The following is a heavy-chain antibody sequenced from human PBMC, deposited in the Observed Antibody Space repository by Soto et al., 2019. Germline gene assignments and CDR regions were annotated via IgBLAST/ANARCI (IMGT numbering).Heavy chain of an antibody. CDR3: ARDSIAAAGYYYYYGMDV. CDR2: ISSSSSYI. V-gene: IGHV3-21*01. J-gene: IGHJ6*02. Sequence: GGSLRLSCAASGFTFSSYSMNWVRQAPGKGLEWVSSISSSSSYIYYADSVKGRFTISRDNAKNSLYLQMNSLRAEDTAVYYCARDSIAAAGYYYYYGMDVWGQGAQVTVSS. CDR1: GFTFSSYS. D-gene: IGHD6-13*01.